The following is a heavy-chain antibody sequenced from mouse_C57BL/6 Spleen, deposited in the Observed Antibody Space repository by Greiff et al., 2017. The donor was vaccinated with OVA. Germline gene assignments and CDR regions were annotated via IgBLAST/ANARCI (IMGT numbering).Heavy chain of an antibody. CDR1: GYTFTDYN. CDR2: INPNNGGT. Sequence: VQLQQSGPELVKPGASVKMSCKASGYTFTDYNMHWVKQSHGKSLEWIGYINPNNGGTSYNQKFKGKATLTVNKSSSTAYMELRSLTSEDSAVYYCATYGSSGFSGFFDYWGQGTTLTVSS. CDR3: ATYGSSGFSGFFDY. J-gene: IGHJ2*01. D-gene: IGHD1-1*01. V-gene: IGHV1-22*01.